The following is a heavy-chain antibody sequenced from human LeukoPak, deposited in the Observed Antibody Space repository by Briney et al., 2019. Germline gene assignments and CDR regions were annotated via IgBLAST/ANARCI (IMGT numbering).Heavy chain of an antibody. CDR1: GFNFDDYA. J-gene: IGHJ4*02. Sequence: SLRLSCAASGFNFDDYAMHWVRQAPRKVLEWVSGISWNSGNIGYADSVKGRFTISRDNAKNSLYLQMNSLKAEDTALYYCVKDRGSGWYGDFDYWGQGTLVTVSS. V-gene: IGHV3-9*01. CDR2: ISWNSGNI. D-gene: IGHD6-19*01. CDR3: VKDRGSGWYGDFDY.